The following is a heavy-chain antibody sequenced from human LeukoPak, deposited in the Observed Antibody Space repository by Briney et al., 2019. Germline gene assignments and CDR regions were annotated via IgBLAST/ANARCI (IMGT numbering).Heavy chain of an antibody. Sequence: GESLKISCKASGYSFITHWIAWVRQTPGKGLEWMGIIYPGDSDTKYSPSFQGQVTISADKSISTAYLQWSSLKASDTAMYYCANGAGGSGSNYPYFWGQGTLVTVSS. J-gene: IGHJ4*02. D-gene: IGHD3-10*01. CDR2: IYPGDSDT. V-gene: IGHV5-51*01. CDR1: GYSFITHW. CDR3: ANGAGGSGSNYPYF.